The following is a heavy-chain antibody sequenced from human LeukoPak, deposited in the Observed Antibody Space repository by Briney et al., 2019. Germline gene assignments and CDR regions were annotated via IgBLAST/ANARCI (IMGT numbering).Heavy chain of an antibody. J-gene: IGHJ4*02. CDR1: GFTFSDYY. D-gene: IGHD3-10*01. V-gene: IGHV3-11*06. CDR3: ARSYGYFDY. Sequence: GGSLRLSCAASGFTFSDYYMSWIRQAPGKGLEWVSYISSTSTYTKYADSVKGRFTISRDNAKNSLFLQMHSLKDEDTAVYYCARSYGYFDYWGQGTLVTVSS. CDR2: ISSTSTYT.